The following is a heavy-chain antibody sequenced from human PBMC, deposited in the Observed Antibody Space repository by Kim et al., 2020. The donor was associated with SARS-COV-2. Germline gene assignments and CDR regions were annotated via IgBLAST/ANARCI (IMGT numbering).Heavy chain of an antibody. Sequence: SETLSLTCAVYGGSFSGYYWSWIRQPPGKGLEWIGEINHSGSTNYNPSLKSRVTISVDTSKNQFSLKLSSVTAADTAVYYCARDRYDYVWGSYRFFDYWG. D-gene: IGHD3-16*02. CDR2: INHSGST. CDR1: GGSFSGYY. CDR3: ARDRYDYVWGSYRFFDY. J-gene: IGHJ4*01. V-gene: IGHV4-34*01.